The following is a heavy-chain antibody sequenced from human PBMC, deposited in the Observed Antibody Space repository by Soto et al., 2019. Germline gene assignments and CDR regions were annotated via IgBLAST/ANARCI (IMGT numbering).Heavy chain of an antibody. CDR1: GDSLISYA. D-gene: IGHD3-22*01. CDR3: AREFPAGYYYDSSGFRYDAFDI. Sequence: SVKGSCKVSGDSLISYAISWVRQAPGQGLEWMGGIIPIFGTANYAQKFQGRVTITADESTSTAYMELSSLRSEDTAVYYCAREFPAGYYYDSSGFRYDAFDIWGQGTMVTVSS. CDR2: IIPIFGTA. V-gene: IGHV1-69*01. J-gene: IGHJ3*02.